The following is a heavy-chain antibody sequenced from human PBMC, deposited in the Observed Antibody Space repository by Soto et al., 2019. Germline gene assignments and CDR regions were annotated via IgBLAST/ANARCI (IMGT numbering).Heavy chain of an antibody. CDR3: ARDDDNEANAFDY. CDR1: GCTFSRDG. Sequence: PGGSLRLSCAASGCTFSRDGMHWVRQAPGKGLEWVALIWNGGTRKVYVDSVKGRFSISRDNSKNTLDLQMNSLRAEDTAVYYCARDDDNEANAFDYWGPGTLVTVSS. CDR2: IWNGGTRK. D-gene: IGHD2-8*01. J-gene: IGHJ4*02. V-gene: IGHV3-33*01.